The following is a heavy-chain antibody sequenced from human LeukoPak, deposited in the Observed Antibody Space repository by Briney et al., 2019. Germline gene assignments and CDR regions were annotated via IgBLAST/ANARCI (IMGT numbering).Heavy chain of an antibody. CDR1: GFTFDDYA. Sequence: GGSLRLSCAASGFTFDDYAMHWVRQAPGKGLEWVSSISWNSGTIYYADSVKGRFTISRDNAKNSLYLQMNSLRAEDTAVYYCARDQRYSSSSGDYWGQGTLVTVSS. J-gene: IGHJ4*02. CDR2: ISWNSGTI. CDR3: ARDQRYSSSSGDY. V-gene: IGHV3-9*01. D-gene: IGHD6-6*01.